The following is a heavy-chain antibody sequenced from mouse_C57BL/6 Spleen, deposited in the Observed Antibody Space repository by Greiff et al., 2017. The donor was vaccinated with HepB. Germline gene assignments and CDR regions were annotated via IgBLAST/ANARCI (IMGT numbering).Heavy chain of an antibody. CDR1: GYTFTSYW. CDR3: AREGAAQAAYYFDY. CDR2: IDPSDSET. Sequence: QVQLQQPGAELVRPGSSVKLSCKASGYTFTSYWIHWVKQRPIQGLEWIGNIDPSDSETHYNQKFKDKATLTVDKSSSTAYMQLSSLTSEDSAVYYCAREGAAQAAYYFDYWGQGTTLTVSS. J-gene: IGHJ2*01. D-gene: IGHD3-2*02. V-gene: IGHV1-52*01.